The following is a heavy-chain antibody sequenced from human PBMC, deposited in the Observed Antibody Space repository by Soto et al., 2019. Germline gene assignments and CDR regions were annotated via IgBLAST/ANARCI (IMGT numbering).Heavy chain of an antibody. D-gene: IGHD5-12*01. J-gene: IGHJ2*01. Sequence: QVQLVESGGGVVQPGRSLRLSCAASGFTFSSYAMHWVRQAPGKGLEWVAVISDDGSNKYYADSVKGRFTISRNNSKNTLYLQMNSLRAEDTAVYYCARDSREGYNLDWYFDLWGRGTLVTVSS. V-gene: IGHV3-30-3*01. CDR3: ARDSREGYNLDWYFDL. CDR1: GFTFSSYA. CDR2: ISDDGSNK.